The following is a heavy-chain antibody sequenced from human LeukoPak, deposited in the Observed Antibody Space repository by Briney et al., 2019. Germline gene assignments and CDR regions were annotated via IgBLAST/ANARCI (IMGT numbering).Heavy chain of an antibody. Sequence: SETLSLTCSVSGGSIRSNYWNWIRRPAGEGLEWIGRISMTEGVYYNPSLKSRVTISVDTSKNQFSLKLSSVTAADTAVYYCARGVYIAAGQYGYWGQGTLVTVSS. CDR3: ARGVYIAAGQYGY. D-gene: IGHD6-13*01. CDR1: GGSIRSNY. V-gene: IGHV4-4*07. CDR2: ISMTEGV. J-gene: IGHJ4*02.